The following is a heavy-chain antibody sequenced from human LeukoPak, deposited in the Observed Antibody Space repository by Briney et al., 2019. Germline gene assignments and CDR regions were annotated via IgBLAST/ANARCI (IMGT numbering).Heavy chain of an antibody. D-gene: IGHD6-19*01. Sequence: QPGRSLRLSCAASGFTFSSYAMHWVRQAPGKGLEWVAVISYDGSNKYYADSVKGRFTISRDNSKNTLYLQMNSLRAEDTAVYYCARDRASRAVARFDYWGQGTLVTVSS. CDR1: GFTFSSYA. J-gene: IGHJ4*02. V-gene: IGHV3-30-3*01. CDR2: ISYDGSNK. CDR3: ARDRASRAVARFDY.